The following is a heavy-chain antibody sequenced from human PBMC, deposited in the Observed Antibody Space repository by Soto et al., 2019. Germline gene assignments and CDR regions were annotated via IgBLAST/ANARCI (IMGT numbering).Heavy chain of an antibody. CDR3: ARLGGYCSSTSCYGYYGMDV. J-gene: IGHJ6*02. D-gene: IGHD2-2*01. CDR2: FYYSEST. Sequence: QLQLQESGPGLVKPSETLSLTCTVSGGSISSGPYSWGWIRQPPGEGLEWIGTFYYSESTYYNPSLGSRVTLDVDTSQNQFSLKVSSVTVADTAVYYCARLGGYCSSTSCYGYYGMDVWGQGTTVTVSS. CDR1: GGSISSGPYS. V-gene: IGHV4-39*01.